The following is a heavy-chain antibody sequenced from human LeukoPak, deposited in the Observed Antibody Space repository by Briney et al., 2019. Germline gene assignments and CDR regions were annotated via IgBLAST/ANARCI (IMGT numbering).Heavy chain of an antibody. CDR1: GFTFSSYA. D-gene: IGHD6-13*01. J-gene: IGHJ4*02. CDR2: ISYDGSNK. Sequence: GGSLRLSCAASGFTFSSYAMHWVRQAPGKGLEWVAVISYDGSNKYYADSVKGRFTISRDNSKNTLYLQMNSLRAEDTAVYYCASAEYSSSWYYFDYWGQGTLVTVSS. CDR3: ASAEYSSSWYYFDY. V-gene: IGHV3-30-3*01.